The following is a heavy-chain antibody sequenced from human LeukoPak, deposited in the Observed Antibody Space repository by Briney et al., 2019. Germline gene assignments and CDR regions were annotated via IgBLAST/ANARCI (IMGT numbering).Heavy chain of an antibody. J-gene: IGHJ4*02. Sequence: PGGSLRLSCAASGFTFDDYAMHWVRQAPGKGLEWVSGISWNSGSIAYADSVKGRFTISRDNAKNSLYLQMNSLRAEDMALYYCAKDTAYSSGWNYFDYWGQGTLVTVSS. CDR3: AKDTAYSSGWNYFDY. V-gene: IGHV3-9*03. CDR1: GFTFDDYA. D-gene: IGHD6-19*01. CDR2: ISWNSGSI.